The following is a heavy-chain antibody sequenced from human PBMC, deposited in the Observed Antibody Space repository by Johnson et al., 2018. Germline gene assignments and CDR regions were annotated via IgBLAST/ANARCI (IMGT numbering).Heavy chain of an antibody. V-gene: IGHV3-30*18. Sequence: QVQLVQSGGGVVQPGMSLRLSCAASGFIFSNYAMHWVRQAPGKGLEWISLISYDGSVKYYSDSVKGRFTISRDSSQNTLYLQMNGLRPEDTGLYYCAKDRDATGYFFGDWGQGTLVTVSS. CDR1: GFIFSNYA. CDR3: AKDRDATGYFFGD. J-gene: IGHJ4*02. CDR2: ISYDGSVK. D-gene: IGHD3-9*01.